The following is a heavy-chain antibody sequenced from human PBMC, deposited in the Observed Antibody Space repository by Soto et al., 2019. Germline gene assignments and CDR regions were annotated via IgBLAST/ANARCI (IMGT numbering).Heavy chain of an antibody. J-gene: IGHJ3*02. D-gene: IGHD3-22*01. Sequence: PGGSLRLSCAASGFTFSSYGMHWVRQAPGKGLEWVAVISYDGSNKYYADSVKGRFTISRDNSKNTLYLQMNSLRAEDTAVYYCAKYYYDSSGYHDAFDIWGQGTMVTVSS. CDR3: AKYYYDSSGYHDAFDI. CDR1: GFTFSSYG. V-gene: IGHV3-30*18. CDR2: ISYDGSNK.